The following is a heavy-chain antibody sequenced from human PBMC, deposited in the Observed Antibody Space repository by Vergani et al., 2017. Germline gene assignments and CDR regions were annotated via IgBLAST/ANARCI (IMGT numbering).Heavy chain of an antibody. Sequence: EVQLVESGGGLVKPGGSLRLSCAASGFTFSSYSINWVRQAPGKGLEWVSSISSSSSYIYYADSVKGRFTISRDNAKNSLYLQMNSLRAEDTAVYYCARDRGACSSTSCYFHPWGQGTLVTVSS. CDR2: ISSSSSYI. D-gene: IGHD2-2*01. CDR3: ARDRGACSSTSCYFHP. CDR1: GFTFSSYS. J-gene: IGHJ4*02. V-gene: IGHV3-21*01.